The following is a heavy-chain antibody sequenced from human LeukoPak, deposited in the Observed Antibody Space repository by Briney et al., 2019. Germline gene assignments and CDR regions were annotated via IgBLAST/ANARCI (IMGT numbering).Heavy chain of an antibody. J-gene: IGHJ4*02. CDR2: INPHTNGT. CDR1: GYTFTGYY. CDR3: AREVGCSSTSCGYYFDY. V-gene: IGHV1-2*02. D-gene: IGHD2-2*01. Sequence: ASVKVSCKASGYTFTGYYMHWVRQAPGQGPEWMGWINPHTNGTKYARKFQGRVTMTRDTSISTAYMELSRLRSDDTAVYYCAREVGCSSTSCGYYFDYWGQGTLVTVSS.